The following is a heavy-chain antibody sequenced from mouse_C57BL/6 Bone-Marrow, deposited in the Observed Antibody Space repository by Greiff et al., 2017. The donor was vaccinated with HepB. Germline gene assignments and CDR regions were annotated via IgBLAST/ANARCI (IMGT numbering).Heavy chain of an antibody. CDR2: ISSGSSTI. CDR1: GFTFSDYG. V-gene: IGHV5-17*01. D-gene: IGHD4-1*01. J-gene: IGHJ2*01. Sequence: EVQLVESGGGLVKPGGSLKLSCAASGFTFSDYGMHWVRQAPEKGLEWVAYISSGSSTIYYADTVKGRFTISRDNAKNTLFLQMTNLRSEDTAVYYCAYELGHYFDYWGQGTTLTVSS. CDR3: AYELGHYFDY.